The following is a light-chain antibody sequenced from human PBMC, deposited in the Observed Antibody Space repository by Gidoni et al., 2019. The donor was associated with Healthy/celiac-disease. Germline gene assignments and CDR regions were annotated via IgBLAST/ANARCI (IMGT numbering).Light chain of an antibody. Sequence: SSELTQDPAVSVALGQPVRITCQGDSLRSYYASWYQQKPGQDPVLVIYGKNNRATGIPDRFSGSSSGNTASLTITGAQAEDEADYYCNSRDSSGNRYVVFGGGTKLTVL. V-gene: IGLV3-19*01. CDR3: NSRDSSGNRYVV. CDR2: GKN. CDR1: SLRSYY. J-gene: IGLJ2*01.